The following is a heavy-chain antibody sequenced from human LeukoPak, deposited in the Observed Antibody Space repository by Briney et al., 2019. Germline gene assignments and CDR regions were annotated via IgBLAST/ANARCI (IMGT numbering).Heavy chain of an antibody. Sequence: GDSLRLSCEVSGLNFSRHAMNWLRQAPGKGLEWVSYISSSGSTIYYTDSVKGRFTISRDNAKNSLYLQMNSLRDEDTALYYCALYFYDSSGYPSFDYWGQGTLVTVSS. J-gene: IGHJ4*02. V-gene: IGHV3-48*02. D-gene: IGHD3-22*01. CDR1: GLNFSRHA. CDR2: ISSSGSTI. CDR3: ALYFYDSSGYPSFDY.